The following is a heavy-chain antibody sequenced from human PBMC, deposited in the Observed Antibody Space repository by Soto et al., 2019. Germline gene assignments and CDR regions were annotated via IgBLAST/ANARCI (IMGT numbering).Heavy chain of an antibody. J-gene: IGHJ4*02. CDR2: IWYDGSNK. Sequence: QVQLVESGGGVVQPGRSLRLSCAASGFTFSSYGMHWVRQAPGKGLEWVAVIWYDGSNKYYADSVKGRFTISRDNSKNPLYLQMNSLRAEDTAVYYCARGQIVATTQTFDYGGQGTLVTVSS. D-gene: IGHD5-12*01. CDR3: ARGQIVATTQTFDY. CDR1: GFTFSSYG. V-gene: IGHV3-33*01.